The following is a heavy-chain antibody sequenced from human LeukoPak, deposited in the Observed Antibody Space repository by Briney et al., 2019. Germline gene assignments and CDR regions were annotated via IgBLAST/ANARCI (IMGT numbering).Heavy chain of an antibody. D-gene: IGHD2-2*01. J-gene: IGHJ5*02. CDR2: IYYSGST. Sequence: SETLSLTCTVSGGSISSSDSYYWGWIRQPPGKGLEWIGSIYYSGSTYYNPSLKSRVTISVDTSKNQFSLKLSSVTAADTAVYYCARHPYQLLWLSWFDPWGQGTLVTVSS. CDR1: GGSISSSDSYY. V-gene: IGHV4-39*01. CDR3: ARHPYQLLWLSWFDP.